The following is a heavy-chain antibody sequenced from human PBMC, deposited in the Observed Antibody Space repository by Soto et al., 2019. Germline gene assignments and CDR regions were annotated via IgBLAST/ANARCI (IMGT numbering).Heavy chain of an antibody. J-gene: IGHJ4*02. V-gene: IGHV3-23*01. D-gene: IGHD3-16*01. CDR2: VTSRGDTT. CDR3: AKDRLGGGLDY. CDR1: GFIFSNYA. Sequence: EVQLLQSGGGLVQPGGSLRLSCAASGFIFSNYAMNWVRQAPGKGLEWVSIVTSRGDTTYYADPVKGRSTISRDNSKNTLYLQVNSLTAEDTAVDYCAKDRLGGGLDYWGQGTLVSVSS.